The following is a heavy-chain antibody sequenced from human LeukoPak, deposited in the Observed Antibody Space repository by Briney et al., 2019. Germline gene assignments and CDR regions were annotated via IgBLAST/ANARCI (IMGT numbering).Heavy chain of an antibody. CDR1: GGTFSSYA. D-gene: IGHD6-13*01. CDR2: IIPILGIA. CDR3: ARGGRIRSSSWYRPFDY. V-gene: IGHV1-69*04. Sequence: GASVKVSCKASGGTFSSYAISWVRQAPGQGLEWMGRIIPILGIANYAQKFQGRVTMTRNTSISTAYMELSSLRSEDTAVYYCARGGRIRSSSWYRPFDYWGQGTLVTVSS. J-gene: IGHJ4*02.